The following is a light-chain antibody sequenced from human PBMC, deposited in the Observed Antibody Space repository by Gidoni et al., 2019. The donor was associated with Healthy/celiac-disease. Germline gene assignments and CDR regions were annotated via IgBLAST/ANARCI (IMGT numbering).Light chain of an antibody. V-gene: IGKV3-20*01. CDR3: QQYGSSPYT. CDR1: QRVSSSS. CDR2: GAS. J-gene: IGKJ2*01. Sequence: DSVLTQSPGTLSLSPGERATLACRASQRVSSSSIAWYQQKTNQAPRLLIYGASSRAHGIPDRCSGSGSGTDFTLTSSRQEHEDVAVYCCQQYGSSPYTFGQGTKLEIK.